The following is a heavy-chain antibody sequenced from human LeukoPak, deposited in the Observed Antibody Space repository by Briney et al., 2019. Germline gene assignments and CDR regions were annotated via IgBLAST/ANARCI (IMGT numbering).Heavy chain of an antibody. CDR2: INHSGST. Sequence: SETLSLTCAVYGGSFSGYYWSWIRQPPGKGLEWIGEINHSGSTNYNPSLKSRVTISVDTSKNQFSLKLSSVTAADTAVYYCARHVSGTTHSYFDYWGQGTLVTVSS. D-gene: IGHD1-1*01. CDR3: ARHVSGTTHSYFDY. V-gene: IGHV4-34*01. CDR1: GGSFSGYY. J-gene: IGHJ4*02.